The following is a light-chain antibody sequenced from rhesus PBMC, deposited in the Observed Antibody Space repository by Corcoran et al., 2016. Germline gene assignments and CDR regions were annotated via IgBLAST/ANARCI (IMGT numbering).Light chain of an antibody. CDR3: GQVTDIPYA. CDR1: QSLVHSNGNTY. Sequence: DAVLTQSPLSLPLTPGQPASMSCRSSQSLVHSNGNTYLSWYQQKAGQPPRRLISQVSKRDLGVPDRFSGRGAGTDFTLKISRVEAEDVGVYYCGQVTDIPYAFGQGTKVE. V-gene: IGKV2-65*01. CDR2: QVS. J-gene: IGKJ2*01.